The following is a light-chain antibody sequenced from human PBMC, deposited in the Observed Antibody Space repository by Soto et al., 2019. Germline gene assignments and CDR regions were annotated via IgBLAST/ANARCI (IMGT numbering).Light chain of an antibody. CDR1: QNITNN. CDR2: HAS. J-gene: IGKJ4*01. V-gene: IGKV1-33*01. CDR3: HQASSFPLS. Sequence: DIQMTQSPSSLSASIGDRVTITCQASQNITNNLSWYQQKPGKAPNLLIYHASKLAKGVTSRFSGSGSGTEFILTITNLQPEDFATYYCHQASSFPLSFGGGTKVDIK.